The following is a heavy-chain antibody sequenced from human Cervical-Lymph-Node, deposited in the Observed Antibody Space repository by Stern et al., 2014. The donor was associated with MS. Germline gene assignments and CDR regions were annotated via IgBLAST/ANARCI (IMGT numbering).Heavy chain of an antibody. CDR3: ARPKDYGDFKN. CDR1: GYSFTSYW. D-gene: IGHD4-17*01. V-gene: IGHV5-51*03. J-gene: IGHJ4*02. Sequence: VQLVQSGAEVKKPGESLKISCQGSGYSFTSYWIGWVCQLPGKGLEWMGSIFTGDSVTRYSPSFQGQVTISADKSNRTAYLQWSSLKASDTAMYYCARPKDYGDFKNWGQGTLVTVSS. CDR2: IFTGDSVT.